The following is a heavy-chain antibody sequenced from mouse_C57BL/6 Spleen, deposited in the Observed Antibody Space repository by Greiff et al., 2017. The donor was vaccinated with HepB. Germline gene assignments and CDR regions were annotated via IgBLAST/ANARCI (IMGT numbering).Heavy chain of an antibody. CDR2: ISSGSSTI. V-gene: IGHV5-17*01. D-gene: IGHD2-1*01. CDR3: ARRNYGNYAMDY. Sequence: EVMLVESGGGLVKPGGSLKLSCAASGFTFSDYGMHWVRQAPEKGLEWVAYISSGSSTIYYADTVKGRFTISRDNAKTTLFLQMTSLRSEDTSMYYCARRNYGNYAMDYWGQGTSVTVSS. J-gene: IGHJ4*01. CDR1: GFTFSDYG.